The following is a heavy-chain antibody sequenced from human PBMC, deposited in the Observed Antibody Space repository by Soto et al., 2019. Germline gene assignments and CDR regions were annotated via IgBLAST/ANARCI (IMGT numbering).Heavy chain of an antibody. Sequence: PSETLSLTCAVSGGSISSSNWWSWVRQPPGKGLEWIGEIYHSGSTNYNPSLKSRVTISVDKSKNQFSLKLSSVTAADTAVYYCASGYSGYDSYYYGMDVWGQGTTVTVSS. CDR3: ASGYSGYDSYYYGMDV. CDR1: GGSISSSNW. CDR2: IYHSGST. V-gene: IGHV4-4*02. D-gene: IGHD5-12*01. J-gene: IGHJ6*02.